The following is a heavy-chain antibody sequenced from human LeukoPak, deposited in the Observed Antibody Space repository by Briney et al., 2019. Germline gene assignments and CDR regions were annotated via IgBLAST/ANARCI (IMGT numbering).Heavy chain of an antibody. CDR1: GGSVSGYY. D-gene: IGHD2-2*01. Sequence: SETLSLTCTVSGGSVSGYYWSWIRQPPGKGLEWIGYIYYSGSTNYNPSLKSRVTISVDTSKNHFSLKPTSVTAADTAVYYCARGIYCSSTSCYYYFYYWGQGTLVTVSS. CDR2: IYYSGST. CDR3: ARGIYCSSTSCYYYFYY. J-gene: IGHJ4*02. V-gene: IGHV4-59*02.